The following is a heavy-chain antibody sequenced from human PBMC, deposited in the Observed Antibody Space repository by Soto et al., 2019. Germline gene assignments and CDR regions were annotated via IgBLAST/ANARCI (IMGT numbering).Heavy chain of an antibody. CDR2: IIPTFGRT. CDR1: GDTFSSYA. D-gene: IGHD3-10*02. V-gene: IGHV1-69*13. CDR3: ARDPLSSFAMDV. Sequence: SVKVSCKASGDTFSSYAISWVRQAPGKGLEWMGKIIPTFGRTNYAQKFQGRLTVSADDSTSTAYMELSSLLSEDTAVYYCARDPLSSFAMDVWGQGTTVTVSS. J-gene: IGHJ6*02.